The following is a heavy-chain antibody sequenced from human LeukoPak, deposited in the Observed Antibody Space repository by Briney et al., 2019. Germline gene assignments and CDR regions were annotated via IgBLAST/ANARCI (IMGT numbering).Heavy chain of an antibody. D-gene: IGHD3-22*01. CDR3: ARGGYYYDSSGYEFDY. V-gene: IGHV4-59*11. J-gene: IGHJ4*02. CDR2: IYYSGST. Sequence: SETLSLTCTVSGGSISSHYWSWIRQPPGKGLEWIGYIYYSGSTNYNPSLKSRVTISVDTSKNQFSLKLSSVTAADTAVYYCARGGYYYDSSGYEFDYWGQGTLVTVSS. CDR1: GGSISSHY.